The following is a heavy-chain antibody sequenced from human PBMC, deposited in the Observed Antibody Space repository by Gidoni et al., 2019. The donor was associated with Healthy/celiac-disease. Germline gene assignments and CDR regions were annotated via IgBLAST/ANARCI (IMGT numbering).Heavy chain of an antibody. CDR3: ARGPYKVTIFGGARARDGMDV. CDR1: GGSFSGYY. J-gene: IGHJ6*02. V-gene: IGHV4-34*01. D-gene: IGHD3-3*01. Sequence: QVQLQQWGAGLLKPSETLSLTCAVYGGSFSGYYWSWIRQPPGEGLEWIGENNLSGSTNHNPALKGRVTISVDTSKNQFAPKLSSVTAAGTAVYYCARGPYKVTIFGGARARDGMDVWGQGTTVTVSS. CDR2: NNLSGST.